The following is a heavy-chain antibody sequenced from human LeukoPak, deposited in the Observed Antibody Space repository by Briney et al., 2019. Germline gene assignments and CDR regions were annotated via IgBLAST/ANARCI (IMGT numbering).Heavy chain of an antibody. V-gene: IGHV4-39*01. CDR1: GGSISSSSYY. D-gene: IGHD3-10*01. CDR3: ARHYPQRITMVRGVIGGDY. CDR2: IYYSGST. Sequence: PSETLSLTCTVSGGSISSSSYYWGWIRQPPGKGLEWIGRIYYSGSTYYNPSLKSRVTISVDTSKNQFSLKLSSVTAADTAVYYCARHYPQRITMVRGVIGGDYWGQGTLVTVSS. J-gene: IGHJ4*02.